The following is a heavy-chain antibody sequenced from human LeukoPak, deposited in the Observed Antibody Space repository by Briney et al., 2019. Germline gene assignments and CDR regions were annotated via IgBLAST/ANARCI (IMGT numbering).Heavy chain of an antibody. V-gene: IGHV4-59*12. D-gene: IGHD3-10*01. Sequence: SETLSLTCTVSGGSISSYYWSWIRQPPGKVLEWIGYIYYSGSTNYNPSLKSRVTISVDASENQFSLKLTSVTAADTAAYYCARDLDGSGSRPDYWGQGTLVTVSS. J-gene: IGHJ4*02. CDR3: ARDLDGSGSRPDY. CDR2: IYYSGST. CDR1: GGSISSYY.